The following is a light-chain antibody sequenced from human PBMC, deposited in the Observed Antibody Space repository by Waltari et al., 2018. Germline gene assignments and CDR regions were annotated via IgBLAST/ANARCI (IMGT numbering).Light chain of an antibody. Sequence: EIVLTQSPATLSLSPGERATISCRDSQSVSSHLTWYQQKPGQAPRLLIYDASNRATCIPARFSGSGSGTDFTLTISSLEPEDFAVYYCQQRSNWPPWTFGQGTKVEIK. J-gene: IGKJ1*01. CDR3: QQRSNWPPWT. CDR1: QSVSSH. CDR2: DAS. V-gene: IGKV3-11*01.